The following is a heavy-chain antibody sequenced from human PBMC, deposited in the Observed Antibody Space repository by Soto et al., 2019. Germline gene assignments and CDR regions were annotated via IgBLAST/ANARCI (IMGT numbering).Heavy chain of an antibody. J-gene: IGHJ6*02. D-gene: IGHD6-6*01. V-gene: IGHV3-23*01. CDR1: GLTSSDSA. Sequence: EVQLLESGGGLVQPGGSLRLSCAASGLTSSDSAMSWVRQAPGKGLEWVSASSGAGSSTYYADSVTVRSTISTDNVKQAMHLQMDSLRVEDTAVYYCATFLAAPSRKGTYGMDVWGQGTPVIVSS. CDR2: SSGAGSST. CDR3: ATFLAAPSRKGTYGMDV.